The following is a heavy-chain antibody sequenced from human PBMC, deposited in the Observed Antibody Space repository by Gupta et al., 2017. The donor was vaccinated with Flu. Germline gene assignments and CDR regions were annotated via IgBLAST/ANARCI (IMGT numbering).Heavy chain of an antibody. D-gene: IGHD4-17*01. CDR2: INHSGST. CDR3: ARRGQVGTPPSSYGDYTTKHGSIDY. V-gene: IGHV4-34*01. J-gene: IGHJ4*02. Sequence: QVQLQQWGAGLLKPSETLSLTCAVYGGSFSGYYWSWIRQPPGQGLEWIGEINHSGSTNYNPSLKSRVTISVDTSKNQFSLKLSSVTAADTAVYYCARRGQVGTPPSSYGDYTTKHGSIDYWGQGTLVTVSS. CDR1: GGSFSGYY.